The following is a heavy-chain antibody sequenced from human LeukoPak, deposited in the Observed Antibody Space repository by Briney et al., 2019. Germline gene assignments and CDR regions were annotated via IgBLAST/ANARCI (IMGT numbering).Heavy chain of an antibody. CDR2: INPNSGGT. Sequence: ASVKVSCKASGYTFTGYYMHWVRQAPGQGLEWMGWINPNSGGTNYAQKFQGRVTMTRDTSISTAYMELSRLRSDDTAVYYCAKVIYPRALVGAQLDYWGQGTLVTVSS. J-gene: IGHJ4*02. D-gene: IGHD1-26*01. V-gene: IGHV1-2*02. CDR3: AKVIYPRALVGAQLDY. CDR1: GYTFTGYY.